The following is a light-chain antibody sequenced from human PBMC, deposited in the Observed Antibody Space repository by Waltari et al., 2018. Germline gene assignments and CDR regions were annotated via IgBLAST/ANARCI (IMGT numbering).Light chain of an antibody. Sequence: DIVMTQSPDSLAVSLGERATINCKSRQSVLYSSNNKNDLAWYQQKPGQPPKLLIYWASTRESGVPDRFSGSGSGTDFTLTISSLQAEDVAVYYCQQYYSTPWTFGQGTKVEIK. CDR3: QQYYSTPWT. CDR1: QSVLYSSNNKND. J-gene: IGKJ1*01. V-gene: IGKV4-1*01. CDR2: WAS.